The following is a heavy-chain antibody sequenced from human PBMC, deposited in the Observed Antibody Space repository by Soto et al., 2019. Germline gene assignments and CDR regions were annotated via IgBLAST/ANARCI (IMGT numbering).Heavy chain of an antibody. D-gene: IGHD6-13*01. V-gene: IGHV3-33*01. CDR1: GFTFSSYG. CDR3: ARDRGSSSWYSFDY. Sequence: PGGSLRLSCAASGFTFSSYGMHWVRQAPGKGLEWVAVIWYDGSNKYYADSVKGRFTISRDNSKNTLYLQMNSLRAEDTAVYYCARDRGSSSWYSFDYWGQGTLVTVSS. CDR2: IWYDGSNK. J-gene: IGHJ4*02.